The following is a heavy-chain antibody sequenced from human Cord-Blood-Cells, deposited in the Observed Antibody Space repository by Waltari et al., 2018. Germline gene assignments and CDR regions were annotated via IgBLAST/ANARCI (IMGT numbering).Heavy chain of an antibody. Sequence: QVQLQQWGAGLLKPSETLSLTCAVYGGSFSGYYWSWIRQPPGKGLEWIGEINHSGSPNSNPTLKRRVTIAVDTSKNQFSLKLGSVTAADTAVYYVARGRRDWGRGAFDIWGQGTMVTVSS. CDR3: ARGRRDWGRGAFDI. V-gene: IGHV4-34*01. D-gene: IGHD2-21*02. J-gene: IGHJ3*02. CDR1: GGSFSGYY. CDR2: INHSGSP.